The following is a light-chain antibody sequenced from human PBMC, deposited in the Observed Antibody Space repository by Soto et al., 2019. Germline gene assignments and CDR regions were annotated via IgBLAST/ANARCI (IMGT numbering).Light chain of an antibody. V-gene: IGKV3-15*01. CDR1: QSVSGN. CDR2: GAS. J-gene: IGKJ5*01. CDR3: QQYNNWPPFT. Sequence: EIVMTQSPATLSVSPGQRATLSCRASQSVSGNLAWYQHKPGQAPRLLIYGASTRATGIPARFSGSGSGTEFTLTISSRQSEDFAVYYCQQYNNWPPFTFGQGTRLEIK.